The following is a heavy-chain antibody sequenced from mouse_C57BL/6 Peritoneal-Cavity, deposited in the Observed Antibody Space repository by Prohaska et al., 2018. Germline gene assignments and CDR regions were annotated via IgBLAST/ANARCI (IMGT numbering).Heavy chain of an antibody. D-gene: IGHD1-1*01. CDR1: GYTFTDYY. V-gene: IGHV1-19*01. CDR3: ASYYGSSHCDY. CDR2: INPYNGGT. J-gene: IGHJ2*01. Sequence: EVQLQQSGPVLVKPGASVKMSCKASGYTFTDYYMNWVKQSHGQSLEWIGVINPYNGGTSYNKKFKGKATLTVDKSSITFYMERNSLAFEDSAVYYCASYYGSSHCDYWGQGTTLTVSS.